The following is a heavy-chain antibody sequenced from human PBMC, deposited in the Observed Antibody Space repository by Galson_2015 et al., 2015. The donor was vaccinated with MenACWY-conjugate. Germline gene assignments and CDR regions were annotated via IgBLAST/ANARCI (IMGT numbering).Heavy chain of an antibody. CDR2: IDPNNGAT. Sequence: SVKVSCKASGYTFSGYYIHWVRQAPGQGLEWMGWIDPNNGATNYAQNFQAWVTMTRDTSIRTVYMELSSLKSADTAVYYCTRETPRLDRPWSKKYYFDNWGQGTLVTVSS. CDR3: TRETPRLDRPWSKKYYFDN. D-gene: IGHD1-14*01. V-gene: IGHV1-2*04. J-gene: IGHJ4*02. CDR1: GYTFSGYY.